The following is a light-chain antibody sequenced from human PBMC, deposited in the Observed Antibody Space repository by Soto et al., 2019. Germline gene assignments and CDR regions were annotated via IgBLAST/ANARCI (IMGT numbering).Light chain of an antibody. Sequence: EIVLTQSPDTISVSPGERVTLSCRASQTITASYLAWYHQSPGQAPRLLIYGISIRAPGIPDRFSGSGSGSDFTLTIDSLESEDLGVFFCHQYGTKPYTFGQGTSLQI. CDR3: HQYGTKPYT. CDR1: QTITASY. CDR2: GIS. V-gene: IGKV3-20*01. J-gene: IGKJ2*01.